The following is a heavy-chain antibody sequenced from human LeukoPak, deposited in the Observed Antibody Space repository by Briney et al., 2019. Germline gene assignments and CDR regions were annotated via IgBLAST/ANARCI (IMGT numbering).Heavy chain of an antibody. J-gene: IGHJ4*02. CDR3: ATSSIRNSVLTLIY. D-gene: IGHD5/OR15-5a*01. CDR1: GLTFGNHG. CDR2: IWYAGNKK. Sequence: GGSLRLSCAASGLTFGNHGMFWVRQAPGKGLEWVAVIWYAGNKKDHADSVKGRFTISRDNSKNTLYLQMNSLRAEDTVVYYCATSSIRNSVLTLIYWGQGTLVTVSS. V-gene: IGHV3-33*01.